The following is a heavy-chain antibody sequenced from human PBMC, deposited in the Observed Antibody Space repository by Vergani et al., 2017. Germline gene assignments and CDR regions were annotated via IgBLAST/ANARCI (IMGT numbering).Heavy chain of an antibody. Sequence: QVQLVQSGAEVKKPGSSVKVSCKASGGTFSSYAISWVRQAPGQGLEWMGRIIPILGTANYAQKFQGSVTITADESTSTAYMERSSLRSEDTAVYYCAGDFYGDYEGYYYYYYMDVWGKGTTVTVSS. V-gene: IGHV1-69*11. CDR3: AGDFYGDYEGYYYYYYMDV. D-gene: IGHD4-17*01. J-gene: IGHJ6*03. CDR1: GGTFSSYA. CDR2: IIPILGTA.